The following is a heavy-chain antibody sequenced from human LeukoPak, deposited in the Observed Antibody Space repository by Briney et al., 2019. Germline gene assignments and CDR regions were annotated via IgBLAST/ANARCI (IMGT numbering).Heavy chain of an antibody. J-gene: IGHJ4*02. CDR3: ARAEDSSGYVGFDY. D-gene: IGHD3-22*01. CDR2: ISAYNGNT. V-gene: IGHV1-18*01. Sequence: ASVKVSFKASGYTFTSYGISWVRQAPGQGREWMGWISAYNGNTNYAQKLQGRVTMTTDTSTSTAYMELRSLRSDDTAVYYCARAEDSSGYVGFDYWGQGTLVTVSS. CDR1: GYTFTSYG.